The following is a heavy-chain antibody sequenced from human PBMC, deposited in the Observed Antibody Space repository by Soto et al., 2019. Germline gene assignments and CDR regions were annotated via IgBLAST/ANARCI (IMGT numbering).Heavy chain of an antibody. CDR3: ARGEATSYDFVYSGC. J-gene: IGHJ4*02. V-gene: IGHV3-9*01. CDR2: ISWNSDKI. D-gene: IGHD6-19*01. Sequence: EVQLVESGGGLVQPGRSLRLSCAASGFTFDDYAMFWVRQPPGKGLEWVSGISWNSDKIGYADSVKGRFTISRDNAKKFLYLELNSLRPEETACYYCARGEATSYDFVYSGCWGQGTLVTVSS. CDR1: GFTFDDYA.